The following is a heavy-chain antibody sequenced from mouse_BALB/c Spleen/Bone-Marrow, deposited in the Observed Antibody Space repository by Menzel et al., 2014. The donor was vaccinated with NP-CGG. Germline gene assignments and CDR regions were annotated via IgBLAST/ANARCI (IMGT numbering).Heavy chain of an antibody. CDR2: IYPGNSDT. J-gene: IGHJ4*01. V-gene: IGHV1-5*01. CDR3: TRWGVYGSSFKDY. D-gene: IGHD1-1*01. Sequence: EVKLMESGTVLARPGASVKMYCKASGYTFTSYRMHWVKQRPGQGLEWIGAIYPGNSDTSYNQKFKGKAKLTAVTSTNTAYMELSSLTNEDSAVYFCTRWGVYGSSFKDYWGRGSLVTVSS. CDR1: GYTFTSYR.